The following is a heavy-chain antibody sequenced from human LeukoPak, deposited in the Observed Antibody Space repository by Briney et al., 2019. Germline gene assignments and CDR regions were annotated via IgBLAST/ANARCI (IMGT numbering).Heavy chain of an antibody. CDR1: GYTFTSNY. CDR3: ASGEMITFGGVTPFDY. V-gene: IGHV1-46*01. D-gene: IGHD3-16*01. Sequence: ASVKVSCKASGYTFTSNYIHWVRQAPGQGLEWMGMIYPRDGSTSYAQKFQGRVTVTRDTSTSTVHMELSSLRSEDTAVYYCASGEMITFGGVTPFDYWGQGTLVTVSS. J-gene: IGHJ4*02. CDR2: IYPRDGST.